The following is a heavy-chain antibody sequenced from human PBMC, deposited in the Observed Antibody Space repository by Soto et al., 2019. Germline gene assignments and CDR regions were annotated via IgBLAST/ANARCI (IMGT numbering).Heavy chain of an antibody. CDR3: AHPRSITYYGGGGDFDY. J-gene: IGHJ4*02. CDR1: GFSLTNSGVG. CDR2: IYWDDEK. D-gene: IGHD3-10*01. Sequence: QITLKESGPTLVKPTQTLTLTCSFSGFSLTNSGVGVGWIRQPPGKALEWLAFIYWDDEKHYRPSLQSRLTVTKDTAKDQVVLTMTNMDPVDTATYSCAHPRSITYYGGGGDFDYWGQGTLVIVSS. V-gene: IGHV2-5*02.